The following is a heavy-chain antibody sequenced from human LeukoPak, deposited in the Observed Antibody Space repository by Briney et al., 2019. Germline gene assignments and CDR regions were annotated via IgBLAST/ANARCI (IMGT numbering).Heavy chain of an antibody. CDR3: ARTRGSYEIDY. D-gene: IGHD1-26*01. CDR1: GGSISSYY. Sequence: SETLSLTCTVSGGSISSYYWSWIRQPPGKGLEWIGYIYYSGSTNYNPSLKSRVTISVDASKNQFSLKLSSVTAADTAVYYCARTRGSYEIDYWGQGTLVTVSS. J-gene: IGHJ4*02. CDR2: IYYSGST. V-gene: IGHV4-59*01.